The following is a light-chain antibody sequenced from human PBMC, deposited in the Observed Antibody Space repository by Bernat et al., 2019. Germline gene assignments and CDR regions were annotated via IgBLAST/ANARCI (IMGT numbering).Light chain of an antibody. Sequence: DIQMTQSPSSLSVSVGDRVTITCRASQSIGNHLNWYQQKPGKAPNLLIYAASSLPSGVPSRFSGSGSGTDFALTISSLQPEDFAAYYCQQSFITPLTFGGGTQVAI. V-gene: IGKV1-39*01. J-gene: IGKJ4*01. CDR3: QQSFITPLT. CDR2: AAS. CDR1: QSIGNH.